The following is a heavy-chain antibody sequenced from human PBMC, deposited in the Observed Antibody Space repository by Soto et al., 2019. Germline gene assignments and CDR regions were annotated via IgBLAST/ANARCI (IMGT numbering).Heavy chain of an antibody. V-gene: IGHV3-7*03. J-gene: IGHJ6*02. CDR2: IKEDGSEK. CDR3: ARDLRYSYGYYRNYGMHV. D-gene: IGHD5-18*01. CDR1: GFTISGDW. Sequence: WGSLRLSCAASGFTISGDWMSWVRQAPGKGLEWVANIKEDGSEKYYVDSVKGRFTISRDNAKNSLYLQMNSLRAEDTAVYYCARDLRYSYGYYRNYGMHVWGQGTTVTVSS.